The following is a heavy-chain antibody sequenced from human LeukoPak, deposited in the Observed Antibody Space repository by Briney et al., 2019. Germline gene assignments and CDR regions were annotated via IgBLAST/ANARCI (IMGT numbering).Heavy chain of an antibody. CDR1: GFTFSNYG. D-gene: IGHD4-17*01. CDR2: IWYDGSNK. Sequence: GGSLRLSCAASGFTFSNYGMHWVRQAPGKGLEWVAVIWYDGSNKYYADSVKGRFTISRDNSKNTVYLQMNSLGAEDTAVYYCAKDFFPMTTPEGSNYWGQGTLVAVSS. V-gene: IGHV3-33*06. J-gene: IGHJ4*02. CDR3: AKDFFPMTTPEGSNY.